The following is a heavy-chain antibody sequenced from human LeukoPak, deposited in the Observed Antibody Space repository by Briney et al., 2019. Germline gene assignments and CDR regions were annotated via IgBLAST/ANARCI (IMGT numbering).Heavy chain of an antibody. J-gene: IGHJ4*02. D-gene: IGHD2-2*01. Sequence: GGSLRLSCAASGFTVSNNYMSWVRQTPGKGLEWVSVIYSDGTTFYADSMKGRFTISRDNSQNTLYLQMNSLRADDTAVYYCGRAFSCSGTSRAVGPDYWGQGTLVTVSS. CDR2: IYSDGTT. CDR3: GRAFSCSGTSRAVGPDY. CDR1: GFTVSNNY. V-gene: IGHV3-53*01.